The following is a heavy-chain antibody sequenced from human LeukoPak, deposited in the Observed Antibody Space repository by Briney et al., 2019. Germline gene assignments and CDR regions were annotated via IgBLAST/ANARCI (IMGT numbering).Heavy chain of an antibody. J-gene: IGHJ6*02. CDR2: ISGDGRNI. Sequence: GGSLRLSCVASGFTFSSYWMHWVRQDPRKGLVWVSRISGDGRNISYADSVRGRFTISRDNAKNTLYLQMNTLRVEDTAVYYCTRDLMDYDVSTGLHHYYMDVWGQGTTVTVSS. D-gene: IGHD3-9*01. V-gene: IGHV3-74*01. CDR3: TRDLMDYDVSTGLHHYYMDV. CDR1: GFTFSSYW.